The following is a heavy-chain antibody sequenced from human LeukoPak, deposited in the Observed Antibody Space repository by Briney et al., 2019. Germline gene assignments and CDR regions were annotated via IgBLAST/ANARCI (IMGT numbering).Heavy chain of an antibody. V-gene: IGHV3-7*04. D-gene: IGHD3-10*01. CDR3: ARGSYGSGFGSYYYYYMDV. CDR1: GFSFSSYW. J-gene: IGHJ6*03. Sequence: HPGGSLRLSCAASGFSFSSYWMHWVRQAPGKGLEWVANIKQDGNEKYYVDSVKGRFTISRDNAKNSLYLQMNSLRAEDTAVYYCARGSYGSGFGSYYYYYMDVWGKGTTVTVSS. CDR2: IKQDGNEK.